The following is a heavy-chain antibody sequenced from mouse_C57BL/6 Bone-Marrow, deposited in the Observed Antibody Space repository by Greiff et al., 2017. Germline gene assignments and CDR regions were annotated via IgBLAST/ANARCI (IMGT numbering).Heavy chain of an antibody. CDR2: IYPGDGDT. CDR1: GYAFSSSW. J-gene: IGHJ1*03. Sequence: QVQLQQSGPELVKPGASVKISCKASGYAFSSSWMNWVKQRPGKGLEWIGRIYPGDGDTNYNGKFKGKATLTADKSSSTAYMQLSSLTSEDSAVXFCARSDGSSTGYFDVWGTGTTVTVSS. D-gene: IGHD1-1*01. V-gene: IGHV1-82*01. CDR3: ARSDGSSTGYFDV.